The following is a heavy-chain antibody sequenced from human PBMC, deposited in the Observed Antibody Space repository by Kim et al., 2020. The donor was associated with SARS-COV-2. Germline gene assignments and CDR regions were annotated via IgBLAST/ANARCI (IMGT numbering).Heavy chain of an antibody. CDR3: AKDYFRYIAVAGIYMDV. J-gene: IGHJ6*02. CDR2: ISWNSGSI. Sequence: GGSLRLSCAASGFTFDDYAMHWVRQAPGKGLEWVSGISWNSGSIGYADSVKGRFTISRDNAKNSLYLQMNSLRAEDTALYYCAKDYFRYIAVAGIYMDVWGQGTTVTVSS. D-gene: IGHD6-19*01. V-gene: IGHV3-9*01. CDR1: GFTFDDYA.